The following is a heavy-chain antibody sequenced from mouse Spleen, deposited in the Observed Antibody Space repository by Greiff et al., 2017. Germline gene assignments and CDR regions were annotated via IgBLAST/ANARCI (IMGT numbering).Heavy chain of an antibody. CDR2: ISNGGGST. CDR3: ARPLYYGNYVGFAY. Sequence: DVMLVESGGGLVQPGGSLKLSCATSGFTFSDYYMYWVRQTPEKRLEWVAYISNGGGSTYYPDTVKGRFTISRDNAKNTLYLQMSRLKSEDTAMYYCARPLYYGNYVGFAYWGQGTLVTVSA. V-gene: IGHV5-12*02. D-gene: IGHD2-1*01. CDR1: GFTFSDYY. J-gene: IGHJ3*01.